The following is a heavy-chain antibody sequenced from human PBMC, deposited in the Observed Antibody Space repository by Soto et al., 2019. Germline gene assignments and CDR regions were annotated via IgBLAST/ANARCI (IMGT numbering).Heavy chain of an antibody. D-gene: IGHD1-7*01. Sequence: PGGSLRLSCAASGFTFSSYGMHWVRQAPGKGLEWVAVISYDGSNKYYADSVKGRFTISRDNSKNTLYLQMNSLRAEDTAVYYCAKDPTGTLSPYYYYGMDVWGQGTTVTVSS. V-gene: IGHV3-30*18. CDR2: ISYDGSNK. CDR1: GFTFSSYG. CDR3: AKDPTGTLSPYYYYGMDV. J-gene: IGHJ6*02.